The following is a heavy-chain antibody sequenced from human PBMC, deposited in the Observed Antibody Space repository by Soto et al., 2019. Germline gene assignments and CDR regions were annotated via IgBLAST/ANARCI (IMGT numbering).Heavy chain of an antibody. V-gene: IGHV3-30-3*01. J-gene: IGHJ4*02. D-gene: IGHD6-19*01. CDR3: ARDGKVAVAKY. Sequence: ESGGGVVQPGRSLRLSCAASGFTFSSYAMHWVRQAPGKGLEWVAVISYDGSNKYYADSVKGRFTISRDNSKNTLYLQMNSLRAEDTAVYYCARDGKVAVAKYWGQGTLVTVSS. CDR2: ISYDGSNK. CDR1: GFTFSSYA.